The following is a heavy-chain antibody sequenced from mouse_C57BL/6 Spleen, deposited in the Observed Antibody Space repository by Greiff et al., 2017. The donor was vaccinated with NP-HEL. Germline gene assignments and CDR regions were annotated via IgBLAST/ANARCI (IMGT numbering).Heavy chain of an antibody. CDR1: GYTFTSYW. J-gene: IGHJ2*01. D-gene: IGHD2-5*01. CDR2: IHPNSGST. V-gene: IGHV1-64*01. CDR3: ARECNSNYEGDFDY. Sequence: QVQLQQPGAELVKPGASVKLSCKASGYTFTSYWMHWVKQRPGQGLEWIGMIHPNSGSTNYNEKFKSKATLTVDKSSSTAYMQLSSLTSEDSAVYYCARECNSNYEGDFDYWGQGTTLTVSS.